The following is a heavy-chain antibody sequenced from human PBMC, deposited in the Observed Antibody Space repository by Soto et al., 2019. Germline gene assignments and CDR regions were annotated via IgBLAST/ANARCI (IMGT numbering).Heavy chain of an antibody. D-gene: IGHD3-10*01. CDR1: GDTFTNYA. CDR3: ARKAESYGFDI. V-gene: IGHV1-69*13. Sequence: GASVKGSCKASGDTFTNYAINWVGQAPGQGLEWMGGFIPIFDAANYAQNFRGRVTITADESTSTAYMELSGLRSEDTAMYYCARKAESYGFDIWGPGTLVTVSS. J-gene: IGHJ3*02. CDR2: FIPIFDAA.